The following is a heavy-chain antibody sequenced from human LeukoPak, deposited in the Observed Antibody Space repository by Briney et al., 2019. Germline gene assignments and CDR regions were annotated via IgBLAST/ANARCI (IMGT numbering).Heavy chain of an antibody. CDR3: ALVVYYYGSGSYSPFDY. CDR1: GFTFSTYS. V-gene: IGHV3-48*01. Sequence: PGGSLRLSCAASGFTFSTYSMNWVRQAPGKGLEWVSYISSSSSTIYYANSVKGRFTISRDNSKNTLYLQVNSLRAEDTAVYYCALVVYYYGSGSYSPFDYWGQGTLVTVSS. CDR2: ISSSSSTI. J-gene: IGHJ4*02. D-gene: IGHD3-10*01.